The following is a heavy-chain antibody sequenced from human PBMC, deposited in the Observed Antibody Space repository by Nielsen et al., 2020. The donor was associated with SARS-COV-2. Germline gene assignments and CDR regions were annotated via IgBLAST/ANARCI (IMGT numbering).Heavy chain of an antibody. CDR3: AREEYYYDSSGYYYVYYGMDV. D-gene: IGHD3-22*01. Sequence: SVKVSCKASGGTLSSYAISWVRQAPGQGLEWMGGIIPIFGTANYAQKFQGRVTITADESTSTAYMELSSLRSEDTAVYYCAREEYYYDSSGYYYVYYGMDVWGQGTTVTVSS. J-gene: IGHJ6*02. CDR1: GGTLSSYA. V-gene: IGHV1-69*13. CDR2: IIPIFGTA.